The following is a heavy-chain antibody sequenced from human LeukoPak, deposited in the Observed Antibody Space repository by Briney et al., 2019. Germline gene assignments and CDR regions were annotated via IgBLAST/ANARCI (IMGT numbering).Heavy chain of an antibody. CDR1: GGSISSSSYY. D-gene: IGHD2-21*01. Sequence: PSETLSLTCTVSGGSISSSSYYWGWIRQPPGKGLEWIGSIYHSGSTYYNPSLKSRITISVDTSKNQFSLKLSSVTAADTAVYYCARATNSYHWYFDLWGRGTLVTVSS. CDR3: ARATNSYHWYFDL. J-gene: IGHJ2*01. V-gene: IGHV4-39*07. CDR2: IYHSGST.